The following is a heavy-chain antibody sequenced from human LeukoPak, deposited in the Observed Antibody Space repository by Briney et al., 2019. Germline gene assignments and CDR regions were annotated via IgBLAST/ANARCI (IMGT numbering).Heavy chain of an antibody. CDR3: ARVSQLWFSGFDY. D-gene: IGHD5-18*01. CDR1: GGSISSYY. Sequence: PSETLSLTCTVSGGSISSYYWSWIRQPPGKGLEWIGYIYYSGSTNYNPSLKSRVTISVDTSKNQFSLKLSSVTAADTAVYYCARVSQLWFSGFDYWGQGTLVTVSS. CDR2: IYYSGST. J-gene: IGHJ4*02. V-gene: IGHV4-59*01.